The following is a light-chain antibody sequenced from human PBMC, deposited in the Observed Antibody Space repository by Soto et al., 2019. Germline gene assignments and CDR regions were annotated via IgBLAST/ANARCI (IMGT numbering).Light chain of an antibody. Sequence: QSALTQPASVSGSPGQSITISCTGTSSDIGSYNYVSWYQQHPGKAPKLMIYDVSNRPSGVSNRFSGSKSGNTASLTISGLQAEDEADYYCSSYRSTTVRVFGTGTKLTVL. J-gene: IGLJ1*01. CDR3: SSYRSTTVRV. CDR2: DVS. V-gene: IGLV2-14*01. CDR1: SSDIGSYNY.